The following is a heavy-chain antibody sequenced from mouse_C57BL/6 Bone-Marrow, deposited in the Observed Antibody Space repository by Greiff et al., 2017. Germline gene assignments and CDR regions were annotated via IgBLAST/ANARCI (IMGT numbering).Heavy chain of an antibody. CDR1: GYTFTSSW. Sequence: QVQLQQPGAELVKPGASVKMSCKASGYTFTSSWMHWVKQRPGRGLEWIGRIDPNSGGTKYNEKFKSKATLTVDKPSRTAYMQLSSLTSEDSAVYSGASSPLYDGYYGGGYWGQGTTLTVSS. V-gene: IGHV1-72*01. J-gene: IGHJ2*01. D-gene: IGHD2-3*01. CDR2: IDPNSGGT. CDR3: ASSPLYDGYYGGGY.